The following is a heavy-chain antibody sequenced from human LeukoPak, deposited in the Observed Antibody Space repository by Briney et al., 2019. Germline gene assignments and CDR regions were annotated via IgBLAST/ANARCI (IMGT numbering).Heavy chain of an antibody. CDR3: AKKTIAVAGPFDY. V-gene: IGHV3-23*01. CDR2: ISGSGGST. Sequence: GGSLRLSCAASGFTFSSYVMSWVRQAPGKGLEWVSAISGSGGSTYYVDSVKGRFTISRDNSKNALYLQMNSLRAEDTAEYYCAKKTIAVAGPFDYWGQGTLVTVSS. D-gene: IGHD6-19*01. J-gene: IGHJ4*02. CDR1: GFTFSSYV.